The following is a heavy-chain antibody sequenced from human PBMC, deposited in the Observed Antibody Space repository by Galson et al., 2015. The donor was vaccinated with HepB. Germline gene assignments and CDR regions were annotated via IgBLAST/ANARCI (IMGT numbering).Heavy chain of an antibody. CDR1: GGSISSSSYY. Sequence: SETLSLTCTVSGGSISSSSYYWTWIRQPPGKGLEWIGYIYFSGSTNYNPSLKSRVIISVDTSKNQFSLRLSSVTAADTAVYYCAGTYGSGSYWFDPWGQGSLVTVSS. V-gene: IGHV4-61*01. J-gene: IGHJ5*02. CDR3: AGTYGSGSYWFDP. CDR2: IYFSGST. D-gene: IGHD3-10*01.